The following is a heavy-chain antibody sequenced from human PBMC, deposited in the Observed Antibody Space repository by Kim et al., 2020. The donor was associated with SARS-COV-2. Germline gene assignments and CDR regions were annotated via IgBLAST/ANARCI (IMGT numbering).Heavy chain of an antibody. J-gene: IGHJ6*02. D-gene: IGHD3-10*01. V-gene: IGHV4-59*01. CDR1: GGSISSYY. Sequence: SETLSLTCTVSGGSISSYYWSWIRQPPGKGLEWIGYIYYSGSTNYNPSLKSRVTISVDTSKNQFSLKLSSVTAADTAVYYCARDSITMVRGVTRLYYGMDVWGQGTTVTVSS. CDR2: IYYSGST. CDR3: ARDSITMVRGVTRLYYGMDV.